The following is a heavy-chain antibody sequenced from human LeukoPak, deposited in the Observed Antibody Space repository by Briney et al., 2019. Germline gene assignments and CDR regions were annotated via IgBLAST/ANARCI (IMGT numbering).Heavy chain of an antibody. V-gene: IGHV3-33*06. CDR2: MRNGGSNE. CDR1: GFMFNSYG. D-gene: IGHD3-3*01. Sequence: GGSLRLSCVASGFMFNSYGMNWVRQAPGKGLEWVAGMRNGGSNEYYADSVKGRFTISRDNSKNTVYLQMNSLRAEDTAVYYCAKRSAVGGYFDYWGQGTLVTVTS. CDR3: AKRSAVGGYFDY. J-gene: IGHJ4*02.